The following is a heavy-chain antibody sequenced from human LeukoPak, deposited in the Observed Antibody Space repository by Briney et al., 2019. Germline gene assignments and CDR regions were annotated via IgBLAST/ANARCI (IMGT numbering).Heavy chain of an antibody. Sequence: GGSLRLSCAASGFSFSIYGISWVRQAPGKGLEWVSYITASGSNSYHADSVKGRLSISRDNSKNSLYLQMNSLRAEDTAMYFCASGYRSGPICAWGQGTLVTVSS. D-gene: IGHD3-16*02. J-gene: IGHJ4*02. CDR3: ASGYRSGPICA. V-gene: IGHV3-48*01. CDR2: ITASGSNS. CDR1: GFSFSIYG.